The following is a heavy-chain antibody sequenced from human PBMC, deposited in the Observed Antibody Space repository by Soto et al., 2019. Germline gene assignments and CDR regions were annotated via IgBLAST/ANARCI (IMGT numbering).Heavy chain of an antibody. J-gene: IGHJ4*02. D-gene: IGHD2-15*01. Sequence: SETLSLTCAVYGGSFSGYYWSWIRQPPGKGLEWIGEINHSGSTNYNPSLKSRVTISVDTSKNQFSLKLSSVTAADTAVYYCARGMGGYCSGGSCRKNYYFDYWGQGTLVTVSS. CDR3: ARGMGGYCSGGSCRKNYYFDY. V-gene: IGHV4-34*01. CDR2: INHSGST. CDR1: GGSFSGYY.